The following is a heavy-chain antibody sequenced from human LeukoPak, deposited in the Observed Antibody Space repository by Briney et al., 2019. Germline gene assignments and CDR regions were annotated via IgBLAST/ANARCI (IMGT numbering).Heavy chain of an antibody. CDR1: GYRFSNYY. CDR3: ASRTGSYYPFDS. CDR2: MYPGGSDI. D-gene: IGHD1-26*01. Sequence: GESLKISCKGSGYRFSNYYIDWVRRMPGKGLEWMGVMYPGGSDIRYSPSFQGQVTISADKSIDTSYLQWSSLKTSDSAMYYCASRTGSYYPFDSWGQGTLVTVSS. V-gene: IGHV5-51*01. J-gene: IGHJ4*02.